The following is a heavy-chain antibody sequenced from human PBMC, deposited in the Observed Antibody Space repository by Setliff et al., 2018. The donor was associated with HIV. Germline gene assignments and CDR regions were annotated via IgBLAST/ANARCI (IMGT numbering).Heavy chain of an antibody. CDR3: ASARIPTGGTSTSLDY. V-gene: IGHV3-74*01. CDR1: GFTFSTYW. Sequence: GGSLRLSCAASGFTFSTYWIHWVRQTPGKGLEWVSRVNSDETSRTYADSVRGRFTISRDNAKNTLFLQLKTLRPEDTAVYYCASARIPTGGTSTSLDYWGQGALVTVSS. J-gene: IGHJ4*02. D-gene: IGHD1-1*01. CDR2: VNSDETSR.